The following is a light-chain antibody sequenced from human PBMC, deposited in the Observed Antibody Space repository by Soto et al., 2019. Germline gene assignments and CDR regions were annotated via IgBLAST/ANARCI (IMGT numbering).Light chain of an antibody. V-gene: IGKV1-39*01. Sequence: DIQMTQSPSSLSASVGDRVTITCRASQSISSYLNWYQQKPGKAPKLLIYAASSLQSGVPSRFSGRGSGTDFTLTISSLKPEDFATYYCQQSYSTPITFGGGTKVEIK. CDR2: AAS. CDR1: QSISSY. J-gene: IGKJ4*01. CDR3: QQSYSTPIT.